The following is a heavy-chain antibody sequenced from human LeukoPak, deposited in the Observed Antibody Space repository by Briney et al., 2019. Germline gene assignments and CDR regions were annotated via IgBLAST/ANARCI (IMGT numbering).Heavy chain of an antibody. D-gene: IGHD1-26*01. CDR1: GYTFTSYG. V-gene: IGHV1-18*01. Sequence: GASVKVSCKASGYTFTSYGISWVRQAPGQGLEWMGWISAYDGNTNYAQKLQGRVTMTTDTSTSTAYMELRSLRSDDTAVYYCAREPLRAESRWFDPWGQGSLVTVSS. CDR3: AREPLRAESRWFDP. J-gene: IGHJ5*02. CDR2: ISAYDGNT.